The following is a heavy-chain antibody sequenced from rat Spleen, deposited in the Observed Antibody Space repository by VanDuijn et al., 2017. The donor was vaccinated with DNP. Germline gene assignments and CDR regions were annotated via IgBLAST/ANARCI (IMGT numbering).Heavy chain of an antibody. CDR1: GFTFSNHW. Sequence: EVQLVESGGGLVQPGRSLKLSCAASGFTFSNHWMTWIRQAPGKGLEWIGQINKDSSTISYSPSLKDKLTISRDSAQNTLYLQMSKLGSEDTAIYYCAKGPNYGGDSDYFDYWGQGVMVTFSS. CDR2: INKDSSTI. CDR3: AKGPNYGGDSDYFDY. D-gene: IGHD1-11*01. J-gene: IGHJ2*01. V-gene: IGHV4-2*01.